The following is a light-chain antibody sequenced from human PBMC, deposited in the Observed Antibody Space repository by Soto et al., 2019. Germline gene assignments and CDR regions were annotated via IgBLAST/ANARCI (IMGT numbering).Light chain of an antibody. CDR2: DAS. J-gene: IGKJ5*01. CDR3: QQRMA. Sequence: EIVLTQSPSTLSLSPGERATLSCRASQSVSSYLAWYQQKPGQAPRLLIYDASNRATGIPARFSGSGSGTDFTLTISSLEPEDFAVYYCQQRMAFGHGTRLEIK. V-gene: IGKV3-11*01. CDR1: QSVSSY.